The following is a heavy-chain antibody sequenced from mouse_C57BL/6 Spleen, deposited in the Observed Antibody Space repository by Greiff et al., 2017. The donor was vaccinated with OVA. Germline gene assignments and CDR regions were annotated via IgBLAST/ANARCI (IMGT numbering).Heavy chain of an antibody. J-gene: IGHJ1*03. V-gene: IGHV5-16*01. Sequence: EVQRVESEGGLVQPGSSMKLSCTASGFTFSDYYMAWVRQVPEKGLEWVANINYDGSSTYYMNSLKGRFIFSRDNAKNILYLQMSSLKSEDTATCDCARAPNSYCYFDVWGTGTTVTVSS. D-gene: IGHD4-1*02. CDR2: INYDGSST. CDR1: GFTFSDYY. CDR3: ARAPNSYCYFDV.